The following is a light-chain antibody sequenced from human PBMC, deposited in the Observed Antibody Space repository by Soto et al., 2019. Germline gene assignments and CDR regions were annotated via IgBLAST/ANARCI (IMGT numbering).Light chain of an antibody. CDR1: QSISNW. V-gene: IGKV1-5*01. CDR2: DAS. Sequence: DIQMTQSPSTLSASVGDRVTITCRASQSISNWLAWYQQKPGKAPKLLIYDASSLERGVPSRFSGSGSGTEFTLTISSLQSDDFAVYYCQQYNSYSTFGQGTKLEIE. J-gene: IGKJ2*01. CDR3: QQYNSYST.